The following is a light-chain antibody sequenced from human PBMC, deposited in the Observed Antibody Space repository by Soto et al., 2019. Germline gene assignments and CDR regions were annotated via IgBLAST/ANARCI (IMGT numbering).Light chain of an antibody. CDR2: GAS. CDR1: QRVNSNY. V-gene: IGKV3-20*01. J-gene: IGKJ3*01. Sequence: VLTQSAGTLSLSPGERTTLSCRASQRVNSNYFAWYQQKPGQAPRLLVFGASTRATGIPDRFSGSGSGTDFILTISRAEPEDVAVYYCQQYTASSGIFTFGPGTKVDIK. CDR3: QQYTASSGIFT.